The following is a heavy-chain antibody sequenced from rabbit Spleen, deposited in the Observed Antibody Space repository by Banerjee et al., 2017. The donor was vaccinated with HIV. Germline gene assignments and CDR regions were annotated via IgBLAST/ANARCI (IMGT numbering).Heavy chain of an antibody. D-gene: IGHD6-1*01. V-gene: IGHV1S45*01. Sequence: QQQLVEYGGDLVQPEGSLTLTCKASGLDFSSYYYMCWVRQAPGKGLEWIACIYTGGSGNTYYASWAKGRFTISKTSSTVTLQMTSLTAADTATYFCARGATGGGYGYALWGQGTLVTVS. J-gene: IGHJ4*01. CDR2: IYTGGSGNT. CDR3: ARGATGGGYGYAL. CDR1: GLDFSSYYY.